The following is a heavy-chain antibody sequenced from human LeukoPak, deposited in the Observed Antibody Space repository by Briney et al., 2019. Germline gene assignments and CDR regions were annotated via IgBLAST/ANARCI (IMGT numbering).Heavy chain of an antibody. CDR3: ARVSGSYSSGWYSDY. Sequence: GGSLRLSCAASGFTFSSYAMHWVRQAPGKGLEYVSAISSNGGSTYYANSVKGRFTISRDNSKNTLYLQMGSLRAEDMAVYYCARVSGSYSSGWYSDYWGQGTLVTVSS. V-gene: IGHV3-64*01. CDR1: GFTFSSYA. CDR2: ISSNGGST. J-gene: IGHJ4*02. D-gene: IGHD6-19*01.